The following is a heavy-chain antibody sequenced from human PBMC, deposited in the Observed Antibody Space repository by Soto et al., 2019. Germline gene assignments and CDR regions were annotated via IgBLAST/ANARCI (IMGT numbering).Heavy chain of an antibody. CDR2: IYPHDSYT. D-gene: IGHD4-17*01. Sequence: EYLKISFKGFGYNFHTYWIAWVRQIPGKGLEWMGFIYPHDSYTRYSPSFRGQVTISADKSINTAYLQWTSLKASDSAIYFCARPTDYHYGMQVWGQGTTVTVSS. V-gene: IGHV5-51*01. J-gene: IGHJ6*02. CDR3: ARPTDYHYGMQV. CDR1: GYNFHTYW.